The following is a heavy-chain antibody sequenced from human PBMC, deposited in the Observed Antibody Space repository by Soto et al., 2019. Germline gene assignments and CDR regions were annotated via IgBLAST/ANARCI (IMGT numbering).Heavy chain of an antibody. CDR3: ARSRCEYYYYYGMDV. Sequence: QVQLVESGGGLVKPGGSLRLSCAASGFTFSDYYMSWIRQAPGKGLEWVSYISSSSSYTNYADSVKGRFTISRDTAKNSLYLQMKSLRAEDTAVYYCARSRCEYYYYYGMDVWGQGTTVTVSS. D-gene: IGHD2-8*01. J-gene: IGHJ6*02. V-gene: IGHV3-11*06. CDR2: ISSSSSYT. CDR1: GFTFSDYY.